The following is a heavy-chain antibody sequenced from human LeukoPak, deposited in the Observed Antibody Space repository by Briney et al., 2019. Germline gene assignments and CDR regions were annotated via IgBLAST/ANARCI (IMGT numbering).Heavy chain of an antibody. J-gene: IGHJ3*02. D-gene: IGHD5-24*01. CDR3: ARGGDGYNYAFDM. V-gene: IGHV3-53*05. CDR2: LFSGGTT. Sequence: GGSLIVSCAASGLTVSSNYMSWVRQAPGKGLEWVSVLFSGGTTYYADSVKGRFAISRDNSKNTLYLQMNGLRAEDTAVYYCARGGDGYNYAFDMWGQGTMVTVSS. CDR1: GLTVSSNY.